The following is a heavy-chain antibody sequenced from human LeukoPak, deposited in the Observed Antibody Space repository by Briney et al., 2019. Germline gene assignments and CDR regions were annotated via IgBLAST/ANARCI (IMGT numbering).Heavy chain of an antibody. Sequence: SETLSLTCTVSGGSISSYYWSWIRQPPGKGLEWIGYIYYSGSTNYNPSLKSRVTISVDTSKNQFSLKLSSVTAADTAVYYCARGSPPDYYDSSGYYYSVPFDYWGQGTLVTVSS. CDR1: GGSISSYY. D-gene: IGHD3-22*01. J-gene: IGHJ4*02. V-gene: IGHV4-59*12. CDR2: IYYSGST. CDR3: ARGSPPDYYDSSGYYYSVPFDY.